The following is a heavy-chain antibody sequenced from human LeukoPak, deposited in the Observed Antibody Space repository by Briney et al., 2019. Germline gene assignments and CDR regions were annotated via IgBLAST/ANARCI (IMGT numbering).Heavy chain of an antibody. J-gene: IGHJ5*02. CDR2: INPNSGGT. V-gene: IGHV1-2*04. CDR3: ARGALGYCSSSSCSSWFDP. Sequence: ASVKVSSKASGYTFTGYYMHWVRQAPGQGLEWMGWINPNSGGTNYAQKFQGWVTMTRDTSISTAYMELSRLRSDDTAVYYCARGALGYCSSSSCSSWFDPWGQGTLVTVSS. D-gene: IGHD2-2*01. CDR1: GYTFTGYY.